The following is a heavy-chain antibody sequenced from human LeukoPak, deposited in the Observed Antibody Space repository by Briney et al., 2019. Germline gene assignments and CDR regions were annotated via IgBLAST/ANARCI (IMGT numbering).Heavy chain of an antibody. J-gene: IGHJ4*02. CDR3: ARERPPGDSSNWFLEGYFDI. D-gene: IGHD6-13*01. CDR1: GGTFSSYA. Sequence: SVKVSCKASGGTFSSYAITWVRQAPGQGLEWMGRIIPIFGTANYAQKFQGRVTITTDESTSTAYMGLSTLRSDDTAVYYCARERPPGDSSNWFLEGYFDIWGQGTLVTVSS. V-gene: IGHV1-69*05. CDR2: IIPIFGTA.